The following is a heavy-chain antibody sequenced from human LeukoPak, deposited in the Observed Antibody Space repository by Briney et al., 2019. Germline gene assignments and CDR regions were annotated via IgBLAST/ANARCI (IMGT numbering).Heavy chain of an antibody. CDR1: GFTLSSYW. Sequence: GGSLRLSCAASGFTLSSYWMSWDRQAPGLGLEWVANTKQGGSEKYYVDSVKGRFTICRDNAKNSLYLQMSSLRAGDTAVYYCARSRITPYYYYGMDVWGQGTTVTVSS. CDR3: ARSRITPYYYYGMDV. CDR2: TKQGGSEK. D-gene: IGHD4-23*01. J-gene: IGHJ6*02. V-gene: IGHV3-7*01.